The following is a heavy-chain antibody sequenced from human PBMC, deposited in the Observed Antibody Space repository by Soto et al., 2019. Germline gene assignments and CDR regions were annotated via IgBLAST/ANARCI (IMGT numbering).Heavy chain of an antibody. Sequence: GASVKVSCKASGRTFSSYTISWVRQAPGQGLEWMGRIIPILGIANYAQKFQGRVTITADKSTSTAYMELSSLRSEDTAVYYCARPARITGTNGPYKAYWGQGTLVTVSS. J-gene: IGHJ4*02. CDR3: ARPARITGTNGPYKAY. CDR2: IIPILGIA. D-gene: IGHD1-20*01. V-gene: IGHV1-69*02. CDR1: GRTFSSYT.